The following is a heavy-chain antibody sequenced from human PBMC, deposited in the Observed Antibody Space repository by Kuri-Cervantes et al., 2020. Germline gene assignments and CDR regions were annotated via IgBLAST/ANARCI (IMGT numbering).Heavy chain of an antibody. J-gene: IGHJ4*02. D-gene: IGHD5-12*01. CDR1: GGSFSGYY. V-gene: IGHV4-34*01. CDR2: INHSGST. Sequence: SQTLSLTCAVYGGSFSGYYWSWIRQPPGKGLEWTGEINHSGSTNYNPSLKSRVTISVDTSKNQFSLKLSSVTAADTAVYYCATRGYSGYVDGFDNWGQGTLVTVSS. CDR3: ATRGYSGYVDGFDN.